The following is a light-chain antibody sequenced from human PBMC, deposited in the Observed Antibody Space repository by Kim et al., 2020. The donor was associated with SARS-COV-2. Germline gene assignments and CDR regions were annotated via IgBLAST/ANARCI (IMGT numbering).Light chain of an antibody. J-gene: IGKJ1*01. V-gene: IGKV3-15*01. CDR2: GTS. Sequence: AGERAHSAWRASQSVTSKLAWDQQKPGQAPRLIIYGTSTRATGIPARFSVSGSGTEFTLTITSLQSEDFAIYYCQQYHNWPWTFGQGTKVDIK. CDR3: QQYHNWPWT. CDR1: QSVTSK.